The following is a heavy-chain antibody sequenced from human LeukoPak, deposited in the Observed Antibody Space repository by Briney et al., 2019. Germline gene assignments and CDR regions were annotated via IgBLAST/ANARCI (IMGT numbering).Heavy chain of an antibody. J-gene: IGHJ4*02. CDR3: ARDGRPLDY. Sequence: GGFLRLSCADSGMTFSSYWRSWVRQAPGKGLEWVANIKQDGGEKYYVDSVKGRFTISRDNAKNSWYLQMNNLRVEDTAVYYCARDGRPLDYWGQGTLVTVSS. CDR1: GMTFSSYW. V-gene: IGHV3-7*03. CDR2: IKQDGGEK.